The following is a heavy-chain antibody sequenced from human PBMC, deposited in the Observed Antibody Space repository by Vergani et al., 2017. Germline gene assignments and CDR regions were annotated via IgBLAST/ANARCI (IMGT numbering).Heavy chain of an antibody. J-gene: IGHJ4*02. V-gene: IGHV3-21*02. CDR1: GFSFSSYS. Sequence: EVQLVESGGGLVKPGGSLRLSRAASGFSFSSYSMNWVRQAPGKGLEWVASISGSSSYVFYRDSVEGRFTITRDNAKKSVYLQMNSLRAEDTAMYFCAGGLWDCTHIRCSPPSYWGQGTQVTVSS. CDR2: ISGSSSYV. CDR3: AGGLWDCTHIRCSPPSY. D-gene: IGHD2-8*01.